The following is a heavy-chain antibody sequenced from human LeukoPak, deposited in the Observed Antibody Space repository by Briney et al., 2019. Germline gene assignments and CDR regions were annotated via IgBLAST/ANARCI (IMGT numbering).Heavy chain of an antibody. Sequence: GASLQISCHTSGCCFISYYIRWVRHLPGGGLEWMGRIGPSDSHTNYSPSFQGNVTIAADESISTAYLQWSSLEVSDTAVYYCVRCGAGDVDYWGQEPLVTVSS. V-gene: IGHV5-10-1*01. CDR3: VRCGAGDVDY. CDR1: GCCFISYY. D-gene: IGHD4-17*01. CDR2: IGPSDSHT. J-gene: IGHJ4*02.